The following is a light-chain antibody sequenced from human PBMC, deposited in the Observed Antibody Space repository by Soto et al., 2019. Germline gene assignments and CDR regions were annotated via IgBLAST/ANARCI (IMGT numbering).Light chain of an antibody. J-gene: IGLJ1*01. Sequence: SYELTQPPSVSVAPGKTDRITCGGNNIGSKSVHWYQQKPGQAPVLVIYYASDGPSGITERFSGSNTGKTATLTISRVEAGDEADYYCQVWDSSSDNYVFGTGTKLTVL. CDR3: QVWDSSSDNYV. CDR2: YAS. V-gene: IGLV3-21*04. CDR1: NIGSKS.